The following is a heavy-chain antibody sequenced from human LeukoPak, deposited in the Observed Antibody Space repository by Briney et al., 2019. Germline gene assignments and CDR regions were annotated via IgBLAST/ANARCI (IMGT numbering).Heavy chain of an antibody. D-gene: IGHD4/OR15-4a*01. CDR1: GFTFSSSW. V-gene: IGHV3-21*04. CDR2: ISSSSTYT. Sequence: GGSLRLSCEASGFTFSSSWMHWVRQAPGKGLEWVSFISSSSTYTVYADSVKGRFTISRDNAKNSLYLQMNTLRAEDTAVYYCARATRVLDYWGQGTLVTVSS. CDR3: ARATRVLDY. J-gene: IGHJ4*02.